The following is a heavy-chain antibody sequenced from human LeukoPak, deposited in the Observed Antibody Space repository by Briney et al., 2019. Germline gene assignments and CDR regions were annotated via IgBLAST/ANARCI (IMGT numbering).Heavy chain of an antibody. CDR2: INPSGGST. CDR1: GGTFSSYA. V-gene: IGHV1-46*01. Sequence: ASVKVSCKASGGTFSSYAISWVRQAPGQGLEWMGIINPSGGSTSYAQKFQGRVTMTRDTSTSTVYMELSSLRSEDTAVYNCARDITVWLSSPDYWGQGTLVTVSS. J-gene: IGHJ4*02. CDR3: ARDITVWLSSPDY. D-gene: IGHD3-16*02.